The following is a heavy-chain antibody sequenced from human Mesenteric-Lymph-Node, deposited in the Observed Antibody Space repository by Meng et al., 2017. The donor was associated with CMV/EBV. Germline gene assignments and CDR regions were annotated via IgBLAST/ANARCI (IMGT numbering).Heavy chain of an antibody. V-gene: IGHV4-59*01. J-gene: IGHJ5*02. Sequence: GSLRLSCTVSGGSISPFYWSWIRQSPGKGLEWVGHIYYSGGTNYNPSLEGRASIALDRSKNQISLRLTSVTAADTAVYYCARMRGGFDPWGQGTLVTVSS. CDR3: ARMRGGFDP. CDR2: IYYSGGT. CDR1: GGSISPFY.